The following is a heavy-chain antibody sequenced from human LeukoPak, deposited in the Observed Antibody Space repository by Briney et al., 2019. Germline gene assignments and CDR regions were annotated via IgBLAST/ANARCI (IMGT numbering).Heavy chain of an antibody. CDR3: ARDGHFGGYFDY. CDR2: IYYSGST. CDR1: GGSISSSSYY. D-gene: IGHD3-3*01. J-gene: IGHJ4*02. Sequence: SETLSLTCTVSGGSISSSSYYWGWIRQPPGKGLEWIGSIYYSGSTYYNPSLKSRVTISVDTSKNQFSLKLSSVTAADTAVYYCARDGHFGGYFDYWGQGTLVTVSS. V-gene: IGHV4-39*07.